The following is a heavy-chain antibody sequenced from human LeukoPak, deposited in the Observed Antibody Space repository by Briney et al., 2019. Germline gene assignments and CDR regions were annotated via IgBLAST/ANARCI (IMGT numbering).Heavy chain of an antibody. D-gene: IGHD3-22*01. CDR1: EYTFTGYY. CDR3: FAYDSDTSLDY. J-gene: IGHJ4*02. CDR2: MHPNGGGT. V-gene: IGHV1-2*02. Sequence: ASVTVSCKASEYTFTGYYMHWVRQAPGQGLEWMGWMHPNGGGTNYAQKFQGRVTMTRDTSISTAFMELSRLRSDDTAVYYCFAYDSDTSLDYWGQGTLVSVSS.